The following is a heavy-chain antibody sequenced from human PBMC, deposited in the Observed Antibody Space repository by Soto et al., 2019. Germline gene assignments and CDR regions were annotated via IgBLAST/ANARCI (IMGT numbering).Heavy chain of an antibody. J-gene: IGHJ4*02. CDR2: ISSGSKTI. V-gene: IGHV3-48*02. D-gene: IGHD3-9*01. CDR1: GFTFSGYS. Sequence: PWGSLRLSCAASGFTFSGYSVNWVRQAPGKGLEWVSYISSGSKTIYYAESVKGRFTVSRDNARNSQYLQMNSLRDEDTAVYYCAREDILGVRSFDYWGQGNLVTVSS. CDR3: AREDILGVRSFDY.